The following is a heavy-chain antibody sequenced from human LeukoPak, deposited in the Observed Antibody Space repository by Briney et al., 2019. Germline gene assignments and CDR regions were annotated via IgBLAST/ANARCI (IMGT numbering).Heavy chain of an antibody. J-gene: IGHJ5*02. Sequence: SETLSLTCAVSGDSIRSDNCWGWIRQPPGKGLEWIGSVCRNGDTNYNPPLKSRVTISMDTSKNQFSLKLTSVTAAATAVYYCARHPYGLVREAFFDPWGQGTLVTVSS. V-gene: IGHV4-38-2*01. CDR1: GDSIRSDNC. CDR3: ARHPYGLVREAFFDP. D-gene: IGHD6-19*01. CDR2: VCRNGDT.